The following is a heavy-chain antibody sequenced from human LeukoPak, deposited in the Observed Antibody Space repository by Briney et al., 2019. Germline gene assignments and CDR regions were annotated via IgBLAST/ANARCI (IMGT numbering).Heavy chain of an antibody. V-gene: IGHV3-21*01. Sequence: GGSLRLSCAASGFTFSSYSMNWVRQAPGKGLEWVSSISSSSSYIYYADSVKGRFTISRDNAKDSLYLQMNSLRAEDTAVYYCARDAPRMAAAGTFDYWGQGTLVTVSS. J-gene: IGHJ4*02. CDR3: ARDAPRMAAAGTFDY. CDR2: ISSSSSYI. D-gene: IGHD6-13*01. CDR1: GFTFSSYS.